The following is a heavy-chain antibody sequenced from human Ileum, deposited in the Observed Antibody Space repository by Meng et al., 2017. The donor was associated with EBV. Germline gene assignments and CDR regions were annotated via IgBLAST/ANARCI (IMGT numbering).Heavy chain of an antibody. CDR3: ARGGGVLTPLDY. Sequence: QGQLPQPAPGLLTPSEPLTLTAAVCGGTFSDYFWSWIRQPPGKGLEWIGEINHNGGTNYNPSLNPSLKSRVTISVDTSKNQFSLKLSSVTAADTAVYYCARGGGVLTPLDYWGQGTLVTVSS. CDR1: GGTFSDYF. V-gene: IGHV4-34*01. CDR2: INHNGGT. D-gene: IGHD2-8*02. J-gene: IGHJ4*02.